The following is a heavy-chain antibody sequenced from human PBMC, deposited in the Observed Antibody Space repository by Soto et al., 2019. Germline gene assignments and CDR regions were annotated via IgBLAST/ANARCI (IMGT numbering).Heavy chain of an antibody. CDR2: IIPIFGTA. V-gene: IGHV1-69*01. J-gene: IGHJ6*02. Sequence: QVQLVQSGAEVRKPGSSVKVSCKASGGTFSRHAISWVRQAPGQGLEWMGGIIPIFGTANHAQKFQGRVTIIADESTSTVYMELSSLRSEDTAIYYCAKYWSSNRNYYGLDVWGQGTTVTVSS. CDR3: AKYWSSNRNYYGLDV. D-gene: IGHD2-2*01. CDR1: GGTFSRHA.